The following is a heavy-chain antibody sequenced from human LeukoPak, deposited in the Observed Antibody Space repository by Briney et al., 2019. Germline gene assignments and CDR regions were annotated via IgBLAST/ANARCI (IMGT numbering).Heavy chain of an antibody. D-gene: IGHD2-21*01. CDR2: INHSGSA. Sequence: SETLALTCAVYVGSFSGYYWSWIRQPPGKGLEWIGEINHSGSANYNPSLKSRVTISVDTSKNQFSLKLSSVTAADTAVYYCARYSLVGYFDYWGQGTLVTVSS. CDR3: ARYSLVGYFDY. V-gene: IGHV4-34*01. CDR1: VGSFSGYY. J-gene: IGHJ4*02.